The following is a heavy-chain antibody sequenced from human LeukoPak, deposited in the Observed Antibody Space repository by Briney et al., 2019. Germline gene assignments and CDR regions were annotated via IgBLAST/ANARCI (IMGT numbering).Heavy chain of an antibody. CDR1: GGTFSSYA. CDR3: ARDRVTMVRGVIMEYYYYYMDV. D-gene: IGHD3-10*01. V-gene: IGHV1-69*06. Sequence: GASVKVSCKASGGTFSSYAISWVRQAPGQGLECMGGIIPIFGTANYAQKFQGRVTITADKSTSTVYMELSSLRSEDTAVYYCARDRVTMVRGVIMEYYYYYMDVWGKGTTVTVSS. J-gene: IGHJ6*03. CDR2: IIPIFGTA.